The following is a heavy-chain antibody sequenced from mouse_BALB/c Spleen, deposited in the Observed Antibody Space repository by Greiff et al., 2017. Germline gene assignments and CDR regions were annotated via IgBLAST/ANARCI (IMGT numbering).Heavy chain of an antibody. Sequence: EVQVVESGAELVKPGASVKLSCTASGFNIKDTYMHWVKQRPEQGLEWIGRIDPANGNTKYDPKFQGKATITADTSSNTAYLQLSSLTSEDTAVYYCASGTTYYGNYDYAMDYWGQGTSVTVSS. V-gene: IGHV14-3*02. CDR1: GFNIKDTY. CDR3: ASGTTYYGNYDYAMDY. D-gene: IGHD2-10*01. J-gene: IGHJ4*01. CDR2: IDPANGNT.